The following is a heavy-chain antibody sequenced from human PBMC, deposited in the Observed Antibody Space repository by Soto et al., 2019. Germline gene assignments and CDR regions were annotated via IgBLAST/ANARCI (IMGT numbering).Heavy chain of an antibody. Sequence: EVQLVQSGAEVKKPGESLKISCRVSGDSFTTYWIAWVRQMPGKGPEWMGIIYPGDFDTRYSPSFQGQVTISVDKSINTAYLQWNSLKASDSAMYYCARKHSRGYFNWFDPWGQGTLVTVSS. CDR1: GDSFTTYW. D-gene: IGHD3-22*01. CDR2: IYPGDFDT. J-gene: IGHJ5*02. CDR3: ARKHSRGYFNWFDP. V-gene: IGHV5-51*01.